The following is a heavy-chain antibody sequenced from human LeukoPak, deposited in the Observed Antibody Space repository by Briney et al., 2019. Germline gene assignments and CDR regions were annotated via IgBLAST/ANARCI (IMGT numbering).Heavy chain of an antibody. D-gene: IGHD3-22*01. CDR2: ISPSGGTT. CDR1: GYTFTSYY. V-gene: IGHV1-46*01. CDR3: ARGPTYYYDSSGYSEAWYFDL. J-gene: IGHJ2*01. Sequence: ASVKVSCKASGYTFTSYYMHWVRQAPGQGLEWMGIISPSGGTTSYAQKFRGRVTMTRDTSTSTVYMELSSLRSEDTAVYYCARGPTYYYDSSGYSEAWYFDLWGRGTLVTVSS.